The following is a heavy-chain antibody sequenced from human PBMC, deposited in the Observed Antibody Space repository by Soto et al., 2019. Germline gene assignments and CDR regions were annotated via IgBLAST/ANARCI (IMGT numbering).Heavy chain of an antibody. J-gene: IGHJ6*02. CDR2: ISAYNGNT. D-gene: IGHD6-13*01. Sequence: QVQLVQSGAEVKKPGASAKVSCKASGYTFTSYGISWVRQAPGQGLEWMGWISAYNGNTNYAQKLQGRVTMTTDTSTSTAYMELRSLRSDDTAVYYCARVAAAGTYYYYGMDVWGQGTTVTVSS. CDR3: ARVAAAGTYYYYGMDV. CDR1: GYTFTSYG. V-gene: IGHV1-18*04.